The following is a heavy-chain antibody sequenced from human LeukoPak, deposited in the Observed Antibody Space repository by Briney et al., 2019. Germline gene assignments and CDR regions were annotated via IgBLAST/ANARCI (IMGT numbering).Heavy chain of an antibody. D-gene: IGHD3-16*01. CDR2: IIPIFGTA. CDR1: GGTFSRYA. CDR3: AREVWESLPLWFDP. V-gene: IGHV1-69*05. Sequence: SVKVSCKASGGTFSRYAISWVRQAPGQGLEWMGGIIPIFGTANYAQKFQGRVTITTDESTSTAYMELSSLRSEDTAVYYCAREVWESLPLWFDPWGQGTLVTVSS. J-gene: IGHJ5*02.